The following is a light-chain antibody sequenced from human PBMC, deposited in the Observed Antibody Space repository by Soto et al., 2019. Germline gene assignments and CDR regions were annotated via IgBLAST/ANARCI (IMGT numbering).Light chain of an antibody. CDR2: DVS. CDR1: TKDIGVSNY. CDR3: TSYTRSPHFV. J-gene: IGLJ1*01. V-gene: IGLV2-14*03. Sequence: QSVLTKPASVSGSPGQSITVSCTGTTKDIGVSNYVSWYQQHPGKAPRLILYDVSNRPSGVSARFSGSKSGNTASLTISGLQIEDEADYYCTSYTRSPHFVFGTGTKVNVL.